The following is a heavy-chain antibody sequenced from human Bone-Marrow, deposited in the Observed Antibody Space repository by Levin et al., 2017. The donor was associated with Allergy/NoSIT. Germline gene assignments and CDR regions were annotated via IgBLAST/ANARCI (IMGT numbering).Heavy chain of an antibody. V-gene: IGHV3-7*01. CDR1: GFTFSSLY. D-gene: IGHD3-3*01. Sequence: PGESLKISCAASGFTFSSLYLTWIRQAPGEGLEWVANIKQDGSEKFYLDSVKGRFTISRDNAKNSLYLQMNSLRAEDTAVYYCASGLGWLIDSWGQGTLVTVSS. J-gene: IGHJ4*02. CDR2: IKQDGSEK. CDR3: ASGLGWLIDS.